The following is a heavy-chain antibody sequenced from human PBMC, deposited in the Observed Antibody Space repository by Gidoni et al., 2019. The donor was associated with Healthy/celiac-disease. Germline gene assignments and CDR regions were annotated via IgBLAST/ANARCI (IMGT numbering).Heavy chain of an antibody. V-gene: IGHV3-48*01. CDR1: GFTFSSYS. Sequence: EVQLVDSGGGLVQPGGSLRLSCAASGFTFSSYSMNWVRQAPGKGLEWVSYISSSSSTIYYADSVKGRFTISRDNAKNSLYLQMNSLRAEDTAVYYCAREAQMTTVDYWGQGTLVTVSS. J-gene: IGHJ4*02. D-gene: IGHD4-17*01. CDR3: AREAQMTTVDY. CDR2: ISSSSSTI.